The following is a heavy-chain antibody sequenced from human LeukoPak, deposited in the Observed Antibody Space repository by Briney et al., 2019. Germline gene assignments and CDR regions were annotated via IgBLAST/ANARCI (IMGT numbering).Heavy chain of an antibody. Sequence: SETLSLTCTVSGGSISSSTYYWGWIRQPPGKGLEWIGSFYYSGSTYYNASLKSRVTISVDTSKNQFSLNLSSVTAADTAIYYCARDCSGSYYGYYFDYWGQGTLVTVSS. CDR2: FYYSGST. V-gene: IGHV4-39*07. CDR3: ARDCSGSYYGYYFDY. J-gene: IGHJ4*02. CDR1: GGSISSSTYY. D-gene: IGHD1-26*01.